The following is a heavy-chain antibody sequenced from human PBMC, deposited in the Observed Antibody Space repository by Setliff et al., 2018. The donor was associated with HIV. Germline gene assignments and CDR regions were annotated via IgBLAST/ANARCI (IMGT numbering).Heavy chain of an antibody. V-gene: IGHV1-18*01. CDR1: GYTFSSYG. CDR3: ARAGYNLWSGYNPYYYGMDV. CDR2: ISAYNGNT. D-gene: IGHD3-3*01. J-gene: IGHJ6*02. Sequence: GASVKVSCKASGYTFSSYGISWVRQAPGQGVEWMGWISAYNGNTNYAQKLQGRVTMTTDTSTSTAYMELSSLRSEDTAVYYCARAGYNLWSGYNPYYYGMDVWGQGTTVTVSS.